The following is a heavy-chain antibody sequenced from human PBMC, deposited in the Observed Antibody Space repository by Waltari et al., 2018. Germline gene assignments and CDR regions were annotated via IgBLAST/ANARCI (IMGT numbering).Heavy chain of an antibody. V-gene: IGHV4-34*01. CDR3: ARRTGTIDY. CDR1: GEPFSGYH. J-gene: IGHJ4*02. D-gene: IGHD1-1*01. CDR2: VNHSGRT. Sequence: QVQLQQWGAGLLKPSETLSLTCAVYGEPFSGYHRTWIRQTPGKGLEWIGEVNHSGRTNYNPSLKSRVAMSVDTSKNQFSLKVRSVTAADTAVYYCARRTGTIDYWGQGTLVTVSS.